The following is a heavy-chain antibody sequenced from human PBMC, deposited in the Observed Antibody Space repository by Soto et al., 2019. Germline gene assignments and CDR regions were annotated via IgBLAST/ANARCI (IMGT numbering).Heavy chain of an antibody. CDR3: ARVITFGGVIAYDAFDI. CDR1: GYTFTSCG. V-gene: IGHV1-18*01. CDR2: ISAYNGNT. J-gene: IGHJ3*02. D-gene: IGHD3-16*02. Sequence: ASVKVSCKASGYTFTSCGISWVRHAPGQGLEWMGWISAYNGNTNYAQKLQGRVTMTTDTSTSTAYMELRSLRSDDTAVYFCARVITFGGVIAYDAFDIWGQGTMVTVSS.